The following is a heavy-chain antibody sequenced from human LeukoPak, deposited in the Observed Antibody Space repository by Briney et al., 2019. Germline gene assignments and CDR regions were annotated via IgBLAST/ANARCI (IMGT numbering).Heavy chain of an antibody. CDR1: GYTFTVYY. V-gene: IGHV1-2*02. Sequence: ASVTVSFTTSGYTFTVYYLHWVRQAPGQRPEWMGRIDPDSGGTHYGQKFQGRVTVTRDTSIATVYMELSGLTSDDTAVYYCARVPGPYTTSRFDFWGQGTLVTVSS. D-gene: IGHD2-2*02. CDR2: IDPDSGGT. J-gene: IGHJ4*02. CDR3: ARVPGPYTTSRFDF.